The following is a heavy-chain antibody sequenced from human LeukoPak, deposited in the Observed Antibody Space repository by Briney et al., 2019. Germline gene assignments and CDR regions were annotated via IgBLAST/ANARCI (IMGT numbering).Heavy chain of an antibody. D-gene: IGHD3-16*01. Sequence: PGGSLRLSCAASGFTFSSYGMHWVRQAPGKGLEWVAVIWYDGSNKYYADSVKGRFTISRDNSKNTLYLQMNSLRAEGTAVYYCAKEITLDAFDIWGQGTMVTVSS. CDR2: IWYDGSNK. J-gene: IGHJ3*02. CDR1: GFTFSSYG. V-gene: IGHV3-33*06. CDR3: AKEITLDAFDI.